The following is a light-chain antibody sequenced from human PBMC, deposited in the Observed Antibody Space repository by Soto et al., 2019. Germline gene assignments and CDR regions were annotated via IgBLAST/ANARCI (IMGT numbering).Light chain of an antibody. V-gene: IGKV1-9*01. J-gene: IGKJ3*01. Sequence: DIQLTQSQSFLSASVGDRVTITCRASQGISNYLAWYQQKPGKAPKLLIYAASTLQTGVPSRFSGSGYGTELTLTISSLQPEDFATYYCQQLNRYPFTFGPGTKVDIK. CDR2: AAS. CDR3: QQLNRYPFT. CDR1: QGISNY.